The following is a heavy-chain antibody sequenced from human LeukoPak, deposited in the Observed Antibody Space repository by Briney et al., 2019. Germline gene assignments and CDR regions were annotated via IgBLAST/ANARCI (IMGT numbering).Heavy chain of an antibody. CDR3: AKVTQSLVRGVIELYDY. V-gene: IGHV3-23*01. CDR1: GFTFSSYA. Sequence: GGSLRLSRAASGFTFSSYAMSWVRQAPGKGLEWVSAISGSGGSTYYADSVKGRFTISRDNSKNTLYLQMNSLRAEDTAVYYCAKVTQSLVRGVIELYDYWGQGTLVTVSS. D-gene: IGHD3-10*01. CDR2: ISGSGGST. J-gene: IGHJ4*02.